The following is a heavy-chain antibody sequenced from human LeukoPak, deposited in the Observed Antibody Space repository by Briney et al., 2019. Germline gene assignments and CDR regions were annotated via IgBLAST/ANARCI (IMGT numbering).Heavy chain of an antibody. CDR1: GFTFSSYS. Sequence: GGSLRLSCAVSGFTFSSYSMNWVRQAPGKGLEWVSYISSSSSTIYYADSVTGRFTISRDNAKNSLYLQMNSLRAEDTAVFYCARFTSGYYNWFDPWGQGTLVSVSS. V-gene: IGHV3-48*01. D-gene: IGHD3-3*01. CDR2: ISSSSSTI. J-gene: IGHJ5*02. CDR3: ARFTSGYYNWFDP.